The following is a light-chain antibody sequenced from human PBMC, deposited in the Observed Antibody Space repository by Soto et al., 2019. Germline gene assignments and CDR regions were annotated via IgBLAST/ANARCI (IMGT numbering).Light chain of an antibody. J-gene: IGKJ2*01. Sequence: DIQMTQSPSSLSASVGDRVTITCQASEDITNYLNWYQQKPGKVPKLLIYDASNLEVGVPSRFSGSGSRTDFTFTISSLQPEDIATYYCQQYDSLPYTSGQGTKLEIK. CDR2: DAS. V-gene: IGKV1-33*01. CDR1: EDITNY. CDR3: QQYDSLPYT.